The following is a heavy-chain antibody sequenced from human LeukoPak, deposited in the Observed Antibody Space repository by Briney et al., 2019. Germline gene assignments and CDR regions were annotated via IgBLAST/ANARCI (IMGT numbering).Heavy chain of an antibody. J-gene: IGHJ4*02. CDR3: ARDRAYCGGDCRYYFDY. D-gene: IGHD2-21*01. Sequence: GGSLRLSCAASGFTFSSYWMSWVRQAPGKGLEWVANIKQDGSEKYYVDSVKGRFTISRDNAKNSLYLQMNSLRAEDTAVYYCARDRAYCGGDCRYYFDYWGQGTLVTVSS. CDR1: GFTFSSYW. V-gene: IGHV3-7*01. CDR2: IKQDGSEK.